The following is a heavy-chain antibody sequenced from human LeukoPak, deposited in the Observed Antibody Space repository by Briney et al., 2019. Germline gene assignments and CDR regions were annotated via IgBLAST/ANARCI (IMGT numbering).Heavy chain of an antibody. D-gene: IGHD3-10*01. Sequence: PGQSLKISCKGSGYSFTNYWINWVRQMPGKGLEWMGGIDPTDSYTYYSPSFEGHVTISSDKSSSTAYLQWSSLEASDTAMYYCARQYYYVSGTYYNNWFDPWGQGTLVTVTS. CDR2: IDPTDSYT. CDR3: ARQYYYVSGTYYNNWFDP. CDR1: GYSFTNYW. V-gene: IGHV5-10-1*01. J-gene: IGHJ5*02.